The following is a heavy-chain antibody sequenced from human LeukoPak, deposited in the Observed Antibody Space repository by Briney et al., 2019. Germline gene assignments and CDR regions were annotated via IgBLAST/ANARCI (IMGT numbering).Heavy chain of an antibody. CDR1: GFTFSSYS. CDR3: ARGYSGSYGAFDI. Sequence: GGSLRLSCAASGFTFSSYSMNWVRQAPGKGLEWVSYISSSSSTIYYADSVKGRFTISRDNAKNSLYLQMNSLRAGDTAVYYCARGYSGSYGAFDIWGQGTMVTVSS. CDR2: ISSSSSTI. V-gene: IGHV3-48*04. J-gene: IGHJ3*02. D-gene: IGHD1-26*01.